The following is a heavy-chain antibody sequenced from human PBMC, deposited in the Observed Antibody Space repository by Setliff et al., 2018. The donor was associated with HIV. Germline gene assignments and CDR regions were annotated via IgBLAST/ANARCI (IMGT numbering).Heavy chain of an antibody. CDR2: INHSGST. J-gene: IGHJ4*02. D-gene: IGHD1-26*01. CDR1: GGSFSGYY. CDR3: AGGPGTTSIDY. V-gene: IGHV4-34*01. Sequence: SETLSLTCAVYGGSFSGYYWSWIRQPPGKGLEWIGEINHSGSTNYNMYLWSRVTISLDASRNQFSLELISVTAADTAVYYCAGGPGTTSIDYWAQGTLVTVSS.